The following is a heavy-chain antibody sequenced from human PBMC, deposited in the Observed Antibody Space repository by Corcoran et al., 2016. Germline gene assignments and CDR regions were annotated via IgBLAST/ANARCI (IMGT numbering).Heavy chain of an antibody. CDR3: ARQTGDSTFDY. CDR1: GGSFSGYY. J-gene: IGHJ4*02. D-gene: IGHD4-17*01. CDR2: INHSGST. Sequence: QVQLQQWGAGLLKPSETLSLTCAVYGGSFSGYYWSWIRQPPGKGLEWIGEINHSGSTNYNPSLKSRVTISVDTSKNQFSLKLSSVTAADTAVYYCARQTGDSTFDYWGQGTLVTFSS. V-gene: IGHV4-34*01.